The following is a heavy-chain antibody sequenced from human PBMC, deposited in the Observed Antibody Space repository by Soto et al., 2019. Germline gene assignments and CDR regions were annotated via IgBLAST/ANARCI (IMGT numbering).Heavy chain of an antibody. D-gene: IGHD6-13*01. V-gene: IGHV4-34*01. CDR3: ARARSGDLAAAGAFDI. CDR2: INHSGST. CDR1: GGSFSGYY. Sequence: SETLSLTCTVYGGSFSGYYWSWIRQPPGKGLEWIGEINHSGSTNYNPSLKSRVTISVDTSKNQFSLKLSSVTAADTAVYYCARARSGDLAAAGAFDIWGQGTMVTVSS. J-gene: IGHJ3*02.